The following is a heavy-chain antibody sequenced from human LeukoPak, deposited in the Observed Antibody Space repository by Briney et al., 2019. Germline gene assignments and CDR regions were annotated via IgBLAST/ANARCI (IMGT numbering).Heavy chain of an antibody. CDR1: GGSFSGYY. D-gene: IGHD5-18*01. Sequence: PSETLSLTCAVYGGSFSGYYWSWIRQPPGKGLEWIGYIYHSGSTYYNPSLKSRVTISADRSKNQFSLKLSSVTAADTAVYYCARAGGYSYECDYWGQGTLVTVSS. J-gene: IGHJ4*02. V-gene: IGHV4-30-2*01. CDR3: ARAGGYSYECDY. CDR2: IYHSGST.